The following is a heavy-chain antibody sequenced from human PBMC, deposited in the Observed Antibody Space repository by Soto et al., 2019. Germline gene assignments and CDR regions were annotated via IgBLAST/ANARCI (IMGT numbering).Heavy chain of an antibody. CDR2: MSWNSGNI. CDR1: GFGFGGYA. Sequence: LRLSCVASGFGFGGYAMHWVRQGPGKGLEWVSGMSWNSGNIGYADSVKGRFTISRDNAKNSLYLQMNSLSAEDTALYYCAKDIGGEMHPFDIWGQGTMVTVSS. D-gene: IGHD2-15*01. J-gene: IGHJ3*02. CDR3: AKDIGGEMHPFDI. V-gene: IGHV3-9*01.